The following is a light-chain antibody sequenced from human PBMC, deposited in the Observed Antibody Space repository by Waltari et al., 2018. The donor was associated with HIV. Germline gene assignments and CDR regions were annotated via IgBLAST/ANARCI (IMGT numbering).Light chain of an antibody. CDR3: ATWDTNLSGGI. J-gene: IGLJ2*01. CDR1: SSNLGKNN. Sequence: QSVLTQPPSVSAAPRQEVTISCSGTSSNLGKNNVSWYQQLPGTAPKLLIYENNKRAPGIPDRFSGSKSGTSATLGITGLQTGDEADYYCATWDTNLSGGIFGGGTNLTVL. V-gene: IGLV1-51*02. CDR2: ENN.